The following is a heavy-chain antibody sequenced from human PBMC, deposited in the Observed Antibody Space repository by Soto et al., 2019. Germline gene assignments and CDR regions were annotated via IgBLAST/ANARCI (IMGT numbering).Heavy chain of an antibody. Sequence: QVQLMQSGAEVKKPGASVKVSCKASGYSFTSYDINWVRQATGQGLEWMGWMNPNSGNTGYAQKFQGRVTMTRNTSISTAYMELSSLRSEDTAVYYCARVSMGSSSEDFQHWGQGTLVTVSS. CDR3: ARVSMGSSSEDFQH. D-gene: IGHD6-6*01. CDR2: MNPNSGNT. V-gene: IGHV1-8*01. J-gene: IGHJ1*01. CDR1: GYSFTSYD.